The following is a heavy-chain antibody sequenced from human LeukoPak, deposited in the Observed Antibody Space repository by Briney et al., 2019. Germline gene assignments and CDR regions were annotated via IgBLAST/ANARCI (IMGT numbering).Heavy chain of an antibody. Sequence: PGGSLRLSCAASGFTFSSYGIHWVRQAPGKGLEWVAVISYDGSNKYYADSVKGRFTISRDSSKNTLYLHMNSLRAEDTAVYYCAKRGPSDYFYGMDVWGQGTTVTVSS. D-gene: IGHD2-2*01. V-gene: IGHV3-30*18. CDR1: GFTFSSYG. J-gene: IGHJ6*02. CDR2: ISYDGSNK. CDR3: AKRGPSDYFYGMDV.